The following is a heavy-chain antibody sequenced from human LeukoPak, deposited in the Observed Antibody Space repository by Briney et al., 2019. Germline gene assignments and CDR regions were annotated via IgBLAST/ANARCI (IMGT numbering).Heavy chain of an antibody. CDR2: IYTSGGT. Sequence: SETLSLTCTVSGGSISSYYWSWIRQPAGKGLEWIGRIYTSGGTNYNPSPKSRVTMSVDTSKNQFSLKLSSVTAADTAVYYCARFVGGNYYDSSGYADYWGQGTLVTVSS. J-gene: IGHJ4*02. CDR1: GGSISSYY. D-gene: IGHD3-22*01. CDR3: ARFVGGNYYDSSGYADY. V-gene: IGHV4-4*07.